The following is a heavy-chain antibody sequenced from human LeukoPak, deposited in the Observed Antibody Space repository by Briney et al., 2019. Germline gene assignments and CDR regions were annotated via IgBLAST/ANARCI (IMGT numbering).Heavy chain of an antibody. CDR3: ARGPLKTDSSGYYSHDWFDP. CDR2: IYYSGST. Sequence: SETLSLTCTVSGGSISSSSYYWGWIRQPPGKGLEWIGSIYYSGSTYYNPSLKSRVTISVDTSKNQFSLKLSSVTAADTAVYYCARGPLKTDSSGYYSHDWFDPWGQGTLVTVSS. D-gene: IGHD3-22*01. V-gene: IGHV4-39*07. J-gene: IGHJ5*02. CDR1: GGSISSSSYY.